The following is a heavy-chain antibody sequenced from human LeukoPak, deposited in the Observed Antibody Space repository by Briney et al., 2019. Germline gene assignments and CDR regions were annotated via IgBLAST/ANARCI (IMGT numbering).Heavy chain of an antibody. CDR3: VRDTGYDFWSGQRDAFDI. J-gene: IGHJ3*02. D-gene: IGHD3-3*01. Sequence: PSETLSLTCTVTGDSISSYYWSWIRQPPGKGLEWIGYIYYSGSTNYNPSLKSRVTISVDTSKNQFSLKLSPVTAADTAVYYCVRDTGYDFWSGQRDAFDIWGQGTMLTVSS. CDR2: IYYSGST. CDR1: GDSISSYY. V-gene: IGHV4-59*01.